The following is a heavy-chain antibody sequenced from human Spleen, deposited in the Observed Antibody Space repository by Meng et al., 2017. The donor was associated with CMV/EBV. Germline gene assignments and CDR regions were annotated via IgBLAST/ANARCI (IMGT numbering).Heavy chain of an antibody. CDR1: GGSISSYY. V-gene: IGHV4-59*01. CDR2: IYYSGNT. Sequence: SETLSLTCIVSGGSISSYYWSWIRQSPGKGLEWIGYIYYSGNTNYNPTLKSRVTISVDTSKNQISLKVRSVTAADTAVYYCAREGQLALDNWFDPWGQGTLVTVSS. CDR3: AREGQLALDNWFDP. J-gene: IGHJ5*02. D-gene: IGHD6-13*01.